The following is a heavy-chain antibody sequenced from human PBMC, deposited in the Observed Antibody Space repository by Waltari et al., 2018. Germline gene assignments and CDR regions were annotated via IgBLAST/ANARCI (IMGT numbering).Heavy chain of an antibody. V-gene: IGHV5-51*01. Sequence: EVQLVQSGAEVKKPGASLKISCKGSGYIFTSYWIGWVRQTPRHGLEWVRIIYPGDSDTRYSPSFQGQVTISADKSISTAYLQWSSLKASDTAMYYCARLIGGSYPGGPDYWGQGTLVTVSS. CDR1: GYIFTSYW. J-gene: IGHJ4*02. D-gene: IGHD1-26*01. CDR3: ARLIGGSYPGGPDY. CDR2: IYPGDSDT.